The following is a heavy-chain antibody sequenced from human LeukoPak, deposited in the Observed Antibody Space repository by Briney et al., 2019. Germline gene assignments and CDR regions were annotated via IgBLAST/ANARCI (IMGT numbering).Heavy chain of an antibody. V-gene: IGHV3-23*01. Sequence: PGGSLRLSCAASGFTFSNYAMSWVRQAPGRGLEWVSAISTSGGSTYYADSVKGRFTISRDNSKNTLHLQMNSLRAEDTAVYLCAREDYDSSGQHTYYFDYWGQGTLVTVSS. CDR3: AREDYDSSGQHTYYFDY. J-gene: IGHJ4*02. CDR1: GFTFSNYA. CDR2: ISTSGGST. D-gene: IGHD3-22*01.